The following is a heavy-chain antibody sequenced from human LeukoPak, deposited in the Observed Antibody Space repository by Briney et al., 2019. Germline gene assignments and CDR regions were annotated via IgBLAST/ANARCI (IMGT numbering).Heavy chain of an antibody. V-gene: IGHV3-48*03. J-gene: IGHJ6*03. CDR1: GFTFSSYE. D-gene: IGHD6-6*01. CDR3: AKHPGDFTGIVHYYYMDV. CDR2: ISSSGSTI. Sequence: GGSLRLSCAASGFTFSSYEMNWVRQAPGKGLEWVSYISSSGSTIYYADSVKGRFTISRDNSKNTLYLQMNSLTAEDTAVYYCAKHPGDFTGIVHYYYMDVWGTGTTVTVSS.